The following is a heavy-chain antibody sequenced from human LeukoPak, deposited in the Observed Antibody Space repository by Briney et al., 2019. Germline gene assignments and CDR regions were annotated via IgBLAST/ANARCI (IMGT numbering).Heavy chain of an antibody. CDR2: IYHSGST. CDR3: ARGCSSTSCYTNVPQAYNWFDP. V-gene: IGHV4-39*07. Sequence: SETLSLTCTVSGGSISSSSYYWGWIRQPPGKGLEWIGEIYHSGSTNYNPSLKSRVTISVDKSKNQFSLKLSSVTAADTAVYYCARGCSSTSCYTNVPQAYNWFDPWGQGTLVTVSS. J-gene: IGHJ5*02. CDR1: GGSISSSSYY. D-gene: IGHD2-2*02.